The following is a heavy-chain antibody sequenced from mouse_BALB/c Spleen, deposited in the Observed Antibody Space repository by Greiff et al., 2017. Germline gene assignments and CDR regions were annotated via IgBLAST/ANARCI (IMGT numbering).Heavy chain of an antibody. Sequence: EVQRVESGGGLVKPGGSLKLSCAASGFTFSDYYMYWVRQTPEKRLEWVATISDGGSYTYYPDSVKGRFTISRDNAKNNLYLQMSSLKSEDTAMYYCARADYYGYGRDAMDYWGQGTSVTVSS. CDR3: ARADYYGYGRDAMDY. CDR1: GFTFSDYY. J-gene: IGHJ4*01. D-gene: IGHD2-2*01. CDR2: ISDGGSYT. V-gene: IGHV5-4*02.